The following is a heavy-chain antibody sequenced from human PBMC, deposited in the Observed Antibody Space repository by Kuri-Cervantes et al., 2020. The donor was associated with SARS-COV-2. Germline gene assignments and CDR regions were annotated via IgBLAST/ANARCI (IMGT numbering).Heavy chain of an antibody. D-gene: IGHD2-8*01. CDR2: ISYDGSNK. Sequence: GESLKISCAASGFTFSSYAMHWVRQAPGKGLEWVAVISYDGSNKYYAVSVKGRFTISRDNSKNTLYLQMNSLRAEDTAVYYCARVMMYGGFLGRPLAYWGQGTLVTVSS. J-gene: IGHJ4*02. V-gene: IGHV3-30-3*01. CDR1: GFTFSSYA. CDR3: ARVMMYGGFLGRPLAY.